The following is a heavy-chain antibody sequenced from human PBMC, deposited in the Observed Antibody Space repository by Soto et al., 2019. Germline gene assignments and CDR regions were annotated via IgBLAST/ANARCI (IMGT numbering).Heavy chain of an antibody. CDR2: IYYTGNT. V-gene: IGHV4-61*01. CDR3: AREFSNSPEAFDS. J-gene: IGHJ4*02. Sequence: SETLSLTCTVSGGSVNSDNFYWSWIRQPPGRGLEWIGYIYYTGNTKYNPSLKSRVTISIDTSRNQFSLKLSSVTAADTAVYYCAREFSNSPEAFDSWGQGSLVTV. D-gene: IGHD6-6*01. CDR1: GGSVNSDNFY.